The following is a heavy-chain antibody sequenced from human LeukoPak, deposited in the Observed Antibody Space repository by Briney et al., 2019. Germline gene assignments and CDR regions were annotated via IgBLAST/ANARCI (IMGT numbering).Heavy chain of an antibody. CDR1: GGSIGSYY. J-gene: IGHJ4*02. Sequence: KPSETLSLTCTVSGGSIGSYYWSWIRQPPGQGLEWIGYTHYSGSTNYNPSLKSRVTMSVDTSKNQFSLRLSSVTAADTAVYYCARHGSGSRSDYWGQGTLVTVSS. D-gene: IGHD3-10*01. CDR2: THYSGST. CDR3: ARHGSGSRSDY. V-gene: IGHV4-59*01.